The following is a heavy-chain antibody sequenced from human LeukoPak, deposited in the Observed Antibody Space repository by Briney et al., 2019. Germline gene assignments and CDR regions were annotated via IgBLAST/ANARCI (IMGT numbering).Heavy chain of an antibody. J-gene: IGHJ4*02. Sequence: GESLQIPCKGSRYSFTSYWIGWVRQMPGKGLEWMGIIYPGDSDTRYSPSFQGQVTISADKSISTAYLQWNSLKASDTAMYYCARFVGACSGGSCYSDYWGQGTLVTVSS. CDR3: ARFVGACSGGSCYSDY. D-gene: IGHD2-15*01. V-gene: IGHV5-51*01. CDR2: IYPGDSDT. CDR1: RYSFTSYW.